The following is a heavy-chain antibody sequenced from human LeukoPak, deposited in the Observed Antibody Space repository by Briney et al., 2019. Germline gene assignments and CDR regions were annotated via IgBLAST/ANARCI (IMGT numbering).Heavy chain of an antibody. CDR2: IYYSGST. D-gene: IGHD6-19*01. Sequence: PSETLSLTCTVSGYSISSNYYWGWIRQPPGKGLEWIGYIYYSGSTNYNPSLKSRVTISVDTSKNQFSLKLSSVTAADTAVYYCARGPVARDYWGQGTLVTVSS. J-gene: IGHJ4*02. CDR1: GYSISSNYY. V-gene: IGHV4-61*01. CDR3: ARGPVARDY.